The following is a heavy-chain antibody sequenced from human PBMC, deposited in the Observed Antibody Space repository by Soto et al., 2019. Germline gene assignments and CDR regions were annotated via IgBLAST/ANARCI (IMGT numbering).Heavy chain of an antibody. J-gene: IGHJ4*02. Sequence: QITLNESGPTQVKPRQTLTLTCTFSGFSLTTSGVGVGWIRQSPGKAPEWLALIYWDDEKRYSPSRKSRLTITTDTSKNQVVLTMADLDPADTATYYCAHRVLRTVFGLVTTTAIYFDFWGQGTPVAVSS. CDR1: GFSLTTSGVG. V-gene: IGHV2-5*02. CDR2: IYWDDEK. D-gene: IGHD3-3*01. CDR3: AHRVLRTVFGLVTTTAIYFDF.